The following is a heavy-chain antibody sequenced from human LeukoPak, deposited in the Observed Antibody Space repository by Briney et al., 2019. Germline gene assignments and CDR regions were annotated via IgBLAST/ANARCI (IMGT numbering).Heavy chain of an antibody. D-gene: IGHD5-12*01. J-gene: IGHJ3*02. V-gene: IGHV3-9*03. CDR3: AKDSSGYDSGAFDI. Sequence: PGGSLRLSCAASGFTFDDYAMHWVRQAPGKGLEWVSGISWNSGSIGYADSVKGRFTISRDNAKNSLYLQTNSLRAEDMALYYCAKDSSGYDSGAFDIWGQGTMVTVSS. CDR2: ISWNSGSI. CDR1: GFTFDDYA.